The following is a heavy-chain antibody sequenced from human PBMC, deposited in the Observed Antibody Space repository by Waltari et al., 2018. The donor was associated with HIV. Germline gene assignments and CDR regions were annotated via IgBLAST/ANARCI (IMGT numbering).Heavy chain of an antibody. CDR2: IYPGDSDT. D-gene: IGHD2-15*01. J-gene: IGHJ4*02. CDR1: GYSFTSYW. Sequence: EVQLVQSGAEVKKPGESLKISCTGSGYSFTSYWIGWVRPVPGKGLEWMGIIYPGDSDTRYSPSFQGQVTISADKSISTAYLQWSSLKASDTAMYYCARHGSAPYCSGGSCHLDYWGQGTLVTVSS. V-gene: IGHV5-51*01. CDR3: ARHGSAPYCSGGSCHLDY.